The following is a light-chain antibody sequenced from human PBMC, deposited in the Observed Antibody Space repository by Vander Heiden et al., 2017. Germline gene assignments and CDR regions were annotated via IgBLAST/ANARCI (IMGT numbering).Light chain of an antibody. CDR1: QSISEW. Sequence: DIQMTQSPSTLSAFVGDRDIITCRASQSISEWLAWYQQKPGKAPKLLIQKASTLESGVPSRFSGSGSGTEFTLTISSLQPDDFATYYCHQYDTYSTWTFGQGTKVEIK. V-gene: IGKV1-5*03. CDR3: HQYDTYSTWT. J-gene: IGKJ1*01. CDR2: KAS.